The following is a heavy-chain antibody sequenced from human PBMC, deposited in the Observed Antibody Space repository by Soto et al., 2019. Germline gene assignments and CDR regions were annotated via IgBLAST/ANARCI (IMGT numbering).Heavy chain of an antibody. V-gene: IGHV3-74*01. CDR3: ASGTTPQFDP. D-gene: IGHD1-7*01. CDR1: GFTFSSYW. Sequence: EVQLVESGGGLVQPGGSLRLSCAASGFTFSSYWMHWVRQAPGKGLVWVSRSNSDGSSTSYADSVKGRFTISRDNAKNTLYLQMNSLRAEDTAVYYCASGTTPQFDPWGQGTLVTVSS. J-gene: IGHJ5*02. CDR2: SNSDGSST.